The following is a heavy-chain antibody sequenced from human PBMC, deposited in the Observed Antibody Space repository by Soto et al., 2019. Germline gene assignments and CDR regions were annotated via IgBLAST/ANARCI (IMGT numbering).Heavy chain of an antibody. D-gene: IGHD1-1*01. CDR1: GFSFSTYS. V-gene: IGHV3-21*01. J-gene: IGHJ6*02. CDR2: IRRSGDYT. CDR3: ARSTSLGGMDV. Sequence: EVQLVESGGGLVMPGGSLRLSCIASGFSFSTYSMNWVRQAPGKGLEWVSSIRRSGDYTYYADSLKGRFTISRDNAKNFRTLQMISLRAEDTAVYYCARSTSLGGMDVWGQGTTVTVSS.